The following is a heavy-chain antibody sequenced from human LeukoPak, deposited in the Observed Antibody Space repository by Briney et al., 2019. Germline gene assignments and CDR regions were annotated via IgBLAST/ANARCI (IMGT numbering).Heavy chain of an antibody. CDR1: GYTFTSYY. V-gene: IGHV1-46*01. CDR2: INPSGGST. D-gene: IGHD3-16*01. J-gene: IGHJ4*02. CDR3: ARDGPAVMIEFDY. Sequence: GASVKVSCKASGYTFTSYYMHWVRQAPGQGLEWMGIINPSGGSTSYAQKFQGRVTMTRDTSINTIYMELSGLRSDDTAVYYCARDGPAVMIEFDYWGQGTPVIVSS.